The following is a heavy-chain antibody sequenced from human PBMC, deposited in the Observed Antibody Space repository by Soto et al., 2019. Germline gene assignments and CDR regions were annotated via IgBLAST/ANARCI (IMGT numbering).Heavy chain of an antibody. V-gene: IGHV4-39*01. Sequence: PSETLSLTCTVSGGSISSSSYYWGWIRQPPGKGLEWIGSIYYSGSTYYNPSLKSRVTISVDTSKNQFSLKLSSVTAADTAVYYCARYYDFWSGYYIYYYYYGMDVWGQGTTVTVSS. D-gene: IGHD3-3*01. CDR3: ARYYDFWSGYYIYYYYYGMDV. CDR1: GGSISSSSYY. CDR2: IYYSGST. J-gene: IGHJ6*02.